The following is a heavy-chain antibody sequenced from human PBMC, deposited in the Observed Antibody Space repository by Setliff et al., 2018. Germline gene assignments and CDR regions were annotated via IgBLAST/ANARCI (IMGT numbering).Heavy chain of an antibody. CDR1: GGSITSGRYY. Sequence: SETLSLTCTVSGGSITSGRYYWGWIRQPPGQGLEWIASIHYSENTYYNPSLKTRVTISVDTSKNQFSLNLNSVTAADTAVYYCARHKVIKKEFIRLTWFDPWGQGTPVTVSS. CDR3: ARHKVIKKEFIRLTWFDP. D-gene: IGHD3-10*01. J-gene: IGHJ5*02. CDR2: IHYSENT. V-gene: IGHV4-39*01.